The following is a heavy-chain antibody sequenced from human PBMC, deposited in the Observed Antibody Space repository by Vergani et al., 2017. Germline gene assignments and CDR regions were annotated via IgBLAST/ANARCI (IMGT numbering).Heavy chain of an antibody. V-gene: IGHV4-34*11. J-gene: IGHJ4*02. CDR2: IYYSGST. D-gene: IGHD5-24*01. CDR3: ARDRRDGYNFDY. CDR1: GGSISSYY. Sequence: QVQLQQWGAGLLKPSETLSLTCAVYGGSISSYYWSWIRQPPGKGLEWIGYIYYSGSTNYNPSLKSRVTMSVDTSKNQFSLKLSSVTAADTAVYYCARDRRDGYNFDYWGQGTLVTVSS.